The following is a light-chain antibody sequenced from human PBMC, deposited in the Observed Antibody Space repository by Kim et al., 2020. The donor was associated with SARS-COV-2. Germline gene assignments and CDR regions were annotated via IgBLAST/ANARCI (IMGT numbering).Light chain of an antibody. J-gene: IGLJ2*01. V-gene: IGLV3-19*01. Sequence: ALGQTGRITGQGDSLRRDYASWYQQKPGQAPLLVIYGKDNRPSGIPDRFSGSNSGNTASLTITGAQAEDGADYYCNSRDTSGYRVVFGGGTQLTVL. CDR3: NSRDTSGYRVV. CDR1: SLRRDY. CDR2: GKD.